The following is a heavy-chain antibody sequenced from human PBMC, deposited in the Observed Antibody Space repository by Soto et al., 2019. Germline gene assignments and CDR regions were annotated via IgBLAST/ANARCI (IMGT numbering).Heavy chain of an antibody. Sequence: RSAPGKGLEWVSRISGTGGRTHYADSVKGRFSISRDNSRNTLSLQMNSLRAEDTALYYCAKASVWLVGNWFDPWGQGTLVNVSA. CDR2: ISGTGGRT. J-gene: IGHJ5*02. V-gene: IGHV3-23*01. CDR3: AKASVWLVGNWFDP. D-gene: IGHD3-22*01.